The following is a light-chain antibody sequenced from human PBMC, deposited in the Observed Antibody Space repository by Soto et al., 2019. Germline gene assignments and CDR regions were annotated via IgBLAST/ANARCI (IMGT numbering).Light chain of an antibody. J-gene: IGKJ5*01. CDR2: DAS. CDR3: QQRSKRPPGT. V-gene: IGKV3-11*01. CDR1: QSVSSY. Sequence: EIVLTQSPATLSLSPGERATLSCRASQSVSSYLAWYQQKPGQAPRLLIYDASNRATGIPARFSGSGSGTDFTLTISSLEPEDFAVYYCQQRSKRPPGTFGQGTRLEIK.